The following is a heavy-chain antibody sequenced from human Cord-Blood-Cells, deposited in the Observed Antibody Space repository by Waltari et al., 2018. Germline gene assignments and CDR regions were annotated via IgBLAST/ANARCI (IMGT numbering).Heavy chain of an antibody. CDR3: AVSSSWYDAFDI. CDR1: GRDFSSYG. J-gene: IGHJ3*02. V-gene: IGHV1-69*01. Sequence: QAPLGQSGAEVTEPGSSVKGFCQVSGRDFSSYGIRWMRQAPGQGLEWRGGIIAIFGTANYAQKFQGRVTSTADESTSTAYMELSSLRSEDTAVYYCAVSSSWYDAFDIWGQGTMVTVSS. D-gene: IGHD6-13*01. CDR2: IIAIFGTA.